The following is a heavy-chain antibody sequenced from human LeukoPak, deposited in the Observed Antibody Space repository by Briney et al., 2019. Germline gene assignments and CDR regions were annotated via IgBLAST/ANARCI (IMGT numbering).Heavy chain of an antibody. V-gene: IGHV3-21*04. D-gene: IGHD3-16*01. CDR3: ARDLHPRLTGYFDY. Sequence: GGSLRLSCAASGFTLSSYSMNWVRQAPGKGLEWVSSITSSSSYIYYADSVKGRFTISRDNAKNSLYLQMNSLRADDTAVYYCARDLHPRLTGYFDYWGQGTLVTVSP. J-gene: IGHJ4*02. CDR1: GFTLSSYS. CDR2: ITSSSSYI.